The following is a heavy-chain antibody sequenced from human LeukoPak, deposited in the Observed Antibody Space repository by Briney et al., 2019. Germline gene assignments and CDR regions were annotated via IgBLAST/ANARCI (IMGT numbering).Heavy chain of an antibody. J-gene: IGHJ4*02. D-gene: IGHD2-2*01. CDR1: GFTFSSYW. Sequence: GGSLRLSCAASGFTFSSYWMSWVRQAPGKGLEWVANIKQDGSEKYYVDSVKGRFTISRDNAKNSLYLQMNSLRAEDTAVYYCARRLVVPAAMLEFFDYWGQGTLVTVSS. CDR3: ARRLVVPAAMLEFFDY. CDR2: IKQDGSEK. V-gene: IGHV3-7*01.